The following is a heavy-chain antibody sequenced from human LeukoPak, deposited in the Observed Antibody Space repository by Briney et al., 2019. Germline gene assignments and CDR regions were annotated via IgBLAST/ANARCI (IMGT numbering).Heavy chain of an antibody. CDR2: ISAYNGNT. V-gene: IGHV1-18*01. CDR3: ARDGSDIVVVVAAPFYYYYGMDV. Sequence: GASVKVSCKASGYTFTSYGISWVRQAPGQGLGWMGWISAYNGNTNYAQKLQGRVTMTTDTSTSTAYMELRSLRSDDTAVYYCARDGSDIVVVVAAPFYYYYGMDVWGQGTTVTVSS. J-gene: IGHJ6*02. D-gene: IGHD2-15*01. CDR1: GYTFTSYG.